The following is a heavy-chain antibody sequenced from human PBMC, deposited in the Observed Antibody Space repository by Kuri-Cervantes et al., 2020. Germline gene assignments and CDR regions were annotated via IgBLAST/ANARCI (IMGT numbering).Heavy chain of an antibody. V-gene: IGHV1-69*13. Sequence: SVKVSCKASGYTFTGHYIHWIRQAPGQGPEWMGGIIPIFGTANYAQKFQGRVTITADESTSTAYMELSRLRSDDTAVYYCAICRRVRGVIIPTKTYYYYGMDVWGQGTTVTVSS. CDR2: IIPIFGTA. J-gene: IGHJ6*02. CDR1: GYTFTGHY. D-gene: IGHD3-10*01. CDR3: AICRRVRGVIIPTKTYYYYGMDV.